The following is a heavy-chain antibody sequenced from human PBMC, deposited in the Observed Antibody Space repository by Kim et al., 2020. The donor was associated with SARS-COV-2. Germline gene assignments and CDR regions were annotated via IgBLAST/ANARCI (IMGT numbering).Heavy chain of an antibody. D-gene: IGHD6-13*01. CDR2: IYYSGST. CDR3: ARQNSSSWYLGRDYYGMDV. V-gene: IGHV4-39*01. Sequence: SETLSLTCTVSGGSISSSSYYWGWIRQPPGKGLEWIGSIYYSGSTYYNPSLKSRVTISVDTSKNQFSLKLSSVTAADTAVYYCARQNSSSWYLGRDYYGMDVWGQGTTVTVSS. J-gene: IGHJ6*02. CDR1: GGSISSSSYY.